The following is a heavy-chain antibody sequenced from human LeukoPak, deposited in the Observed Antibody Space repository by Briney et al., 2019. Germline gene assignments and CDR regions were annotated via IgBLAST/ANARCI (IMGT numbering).Heavy chain of an antibody. CDR1: GGSISSYY. V-gene: IGHV4-59*01. J-gene: IGHJ5*02. Sequence: SETLSLTCTVSGGSISSYYWSWIRQPPGKGLEWIGYIYHSGSTNYNPSLKSRVTISVDTSKNQFSLKLSSVTAADTAVYYCARGPYSSSLNWFDPWGQGTLVTVSS. CDR2: IYHSGST. D-gene: IGHD6-13*01. CDR3: ARGPYSSSLNWFDP.